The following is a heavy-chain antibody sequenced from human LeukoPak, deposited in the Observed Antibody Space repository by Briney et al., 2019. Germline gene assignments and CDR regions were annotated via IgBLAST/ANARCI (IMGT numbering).Heavy chain of an antibody. J-gene: IGHJ4*02. Sequence: GGSLRLSCAASGFTFSSYWMSWVRQAPGKGLEWVANIKQDGSEKYYVDSVKGRFTISRDNAKNSLYLQMNSLRAEDTAVYYCARDLDSSSWYALYYFDYWGQETLVTVSS. V-gene: IGHV3-7*01. CDR2: IKQDGSEK. D-gene: IGHD6-13*01. CDR1: GFTFSSYW. CDR3: ARDLDSSSWYALYYFDY.